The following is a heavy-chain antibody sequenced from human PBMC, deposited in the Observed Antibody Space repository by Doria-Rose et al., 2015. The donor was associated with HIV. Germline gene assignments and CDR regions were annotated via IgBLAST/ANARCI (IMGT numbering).Heavy chain of an antibody. D-gene: IGHD3-3*01. V-gene: IGHV4-30-4*01. CDR2: IHYSGTT. CDR1: GGSISSDDYH. Sequence: LQESGPGLVKPSETLSLTCSVSGGSISSDDYHWSWIRQPPGKGLEWIGNIHYSGTTSYNPSLKSRITISQDTSKNHLSLKLTSVTAADTAVYYCARDRVTIFGVGDAFDIWGQGTMVTVSS. J-gene: IGHJ3*02. CDR3: ARDRVTIFGVGDAFDI.